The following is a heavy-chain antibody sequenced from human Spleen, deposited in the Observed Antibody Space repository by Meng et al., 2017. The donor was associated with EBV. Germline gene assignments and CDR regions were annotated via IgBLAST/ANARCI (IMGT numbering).Heavy chain of an antibody. CDR1: GGTFSSYA. V-gene: IGHV1-69*01. CDR3: ASESGRGYTPDY. D-gene: IGHD3-10*01. CDR2: FIPMFGAP. Sequence: VYLGQSGAEVKKPGSSVKVSCKTSGGTFSSYAISWVRQAPGQGLEWMGGFIPMFGAPNYAQKFQGRVTIIADESTSAHYMELSSLRSEDTAVYYCASESGRGYTPDYWGQGTLVTVSS. J-gene: IGHJ4*02.